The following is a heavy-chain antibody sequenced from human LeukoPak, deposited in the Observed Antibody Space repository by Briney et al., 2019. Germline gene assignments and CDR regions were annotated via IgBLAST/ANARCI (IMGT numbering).Heavy chain of an antibody. V-gene: IGHV1-2*02. Sequence: ASVKVSCKASGYTFTGYYMHWVRQAPGQGLEWMGWINPNSGGTNYAQKFQGRVTMTRDMSTSTVYMELSSLRSEDTAVYYCARMSIFGVVTLDYWGQGTLVTVSS. CDR1: GYTFTGYY. CDR3: ARMSIFGVVTLDY. J-gene: IGHJ4*02. D-gene: IGHD3-3*01. CDR2: INPNSGGT.